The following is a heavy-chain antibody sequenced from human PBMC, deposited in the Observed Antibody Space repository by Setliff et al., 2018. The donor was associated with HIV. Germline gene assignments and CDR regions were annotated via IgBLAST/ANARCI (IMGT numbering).Heavy chain of an antibody. CDR2: IDPEDDET. CDR1: GYTFTDYY. D-gene: IGHD3-22*01. Sequence: ASVKVSCKVSGYTFTDYYLHWVQQAPGKGLEWVGLIDPEDDETLFAEKFQGRVTITADTSTDTAYMELSSLRSEDTAVYYCATGGHSSVRGFDYWGQGTLVTVSS. CDR3: ATGGHSSVRGFDY. J-gene: IGHJ4*02. V-gene: IGHV1-69-2*01.